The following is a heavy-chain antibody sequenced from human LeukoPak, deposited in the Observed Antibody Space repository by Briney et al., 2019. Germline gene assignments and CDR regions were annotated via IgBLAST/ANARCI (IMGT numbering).Heavy chain of an antibody. Sequence: SETLSLTCSVSGGAISSYYWRWIRQTAGKGLEWIGRVHSSGDTNYNPSLKSRLTLSVETSKNQISLRLRSVSAADTAVYYCARDDFEYSVHYGMDVWGQGTTVTVS. J-gene: IGHJ6*02. CDR1: GGAISSYY. V-gene: IGHV4-4*07. CDR2: VHSSGDT. CDR3: ARDDFEYSVHYGMDV. D-gene: IGHD3-9*01.